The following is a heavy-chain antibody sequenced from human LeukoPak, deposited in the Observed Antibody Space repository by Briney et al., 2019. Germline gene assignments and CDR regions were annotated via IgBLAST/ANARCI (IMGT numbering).Heavy chain of an antibody. J-gene: IGHJ4*02. CDR1: GGSISSGSYY. CDR3: ARRYGDYAYHFDY. D-gene: IGHD4-17*01. V-gene: IGHV4-61*01. Sequence: SETLSLTCTVSGGSISSGSYYWSWIRQPPGQGLEWIGYVYYSGSTNYNSSLKSRVTISIDRSKRQFSLNLSSVTAADTAVYYCARRYGDYAYHFDYWGQGTLVTVSS. CDR2: VYYSGST.